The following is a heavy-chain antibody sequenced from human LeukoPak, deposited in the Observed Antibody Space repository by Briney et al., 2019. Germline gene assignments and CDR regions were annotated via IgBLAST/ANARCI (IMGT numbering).Heavy chain of an antibody. Sequence: QPGGSLRLSCAASGFTFSSYAMSWVRQAPGKGLEWVSAISGSGGSTYYADSVKGRFTISRDNSKNTLYLQMNSLRAEDTAVYYCATQAVAGMHYGMDVWGQGTTVTVSS. CDR1: GFTFSSYA. V-gene: IGHV3-23*01. CDR3: ATQAVAGMHYGMDV. D-gene: IGHD6-19*01. J-gene: IGHJ6*02. CDR2: ISGSGGST.